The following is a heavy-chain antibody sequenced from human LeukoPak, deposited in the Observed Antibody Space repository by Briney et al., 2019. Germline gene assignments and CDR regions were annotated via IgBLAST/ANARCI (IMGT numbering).Heavy chain of an antibody. D-gene: IGHD3-3*01. J-gene: IGHJ4*02. Sequence: GGSLRLSCAASGFTFSSYWMSWVRQAPGKGLEWVANIKQDGSEEYYVDSVKGRFTISRDNAKNSLYLQMNSLRAEDTAVYYCARDDYDFWSGYCGFDYWGQGTLVTVSS. CDR3: ARDDYDFWSGYCGFDY. V-gene: IGHV3-7*01. CDR2: IKQDGSEE. CDR1: GFTFSSYW.